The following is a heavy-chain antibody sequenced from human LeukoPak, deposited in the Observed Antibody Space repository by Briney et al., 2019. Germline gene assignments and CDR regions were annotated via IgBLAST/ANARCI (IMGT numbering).Heavy chain of an antibody. J-gene: IGHJ5*02. V-gene: IGHV3-21*01. Sequence: KPGGSLRLSCGASGFTFSSYSMNWVRQAPGKGLEWVSSISSSSSYIYYADSVKGRFTISRDNAKNSLYLQMNSLRAEDTAVYYCAREQLASVYNWFDPWGQGTLVTVSS. CDR2: ISSSSSYI. CDR3: AREQLASVYNWFDP. CDR1: GFTFSSYS. D-gene: IGHD6-6*01.